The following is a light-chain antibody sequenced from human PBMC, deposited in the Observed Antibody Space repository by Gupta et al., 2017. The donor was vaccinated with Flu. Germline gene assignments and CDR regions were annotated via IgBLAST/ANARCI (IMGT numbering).Light chain of an antibody. CDR2: DVT. J-gene: IGLJ2*01. V-gene: IGLV3-21*03. Sequence: SYVMTQPPSVSVAPGKTARITCGGDNIGSNSVHWYQQKPGQAPVLVVYDVTDRPSGIPERFSGSNSGNTATLTISSVEAGDEADYYCQVWDTRSDHPVVFGGGTKLTVL. CDR1: NIGSNS. CDR3: QVWDTRSDHPVV.